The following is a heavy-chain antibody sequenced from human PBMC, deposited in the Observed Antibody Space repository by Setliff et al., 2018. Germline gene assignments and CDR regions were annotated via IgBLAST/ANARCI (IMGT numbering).Heavy chain of an antibody. D-gene: IGHD3-3*01. J-gene: IGHJ6*03. Sequence: SVKVSCKASGGTFRSYGISWVRQAPGQGLEWMGGTIPSFGSTNYAQKFQDRVTIITDESTSTAYMELSSLRTEDTAVYYCARGGDIITIFGVVTSDYYYYMDVWGTGTTVTVSS. CDR3: ARGGDIITIFGVVTSDYYYYMDV. CDR1: GGTFRSYG. V-gene: IGHV1-69*05. CDR2: TIPSFGST.